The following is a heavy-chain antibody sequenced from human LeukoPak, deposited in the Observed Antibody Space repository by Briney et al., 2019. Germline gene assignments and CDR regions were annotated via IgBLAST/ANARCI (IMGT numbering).Heavy chain of an antibody. Sequence: GGSLRLSCAASGFTFSNSWMSWVRQAPGKGLVWVANIKQDGSERYYVDSVKGRFTISRDNTKNSLYLQMDSLRAEDTAVYYCVRISTAVAGADYWGQGTLVTVSS. CDR1: GFTFSNSW. CDR3: VRISTAVAGADY. V-gene: IGHV3-7*01. CDR2: IKQDGSER. D-gene: IGHD6-19*01. J-gene: IGHJ4*02.